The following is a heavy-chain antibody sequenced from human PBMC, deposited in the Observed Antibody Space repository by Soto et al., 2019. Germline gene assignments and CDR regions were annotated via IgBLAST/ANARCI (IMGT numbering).Heavy chain of an antibody. V-gene: IGHV3-43*01. Sequence: EVQLVESGGVVVQPGGSLRLSCAASGFTFDDYTMHWVRQAPGKGLEWVSLISWDAGSTYYADSVKGRFTISRDNSKNSLYLQMNSLRTVDTALYHCAKSDGDYYFDYWGQGTLVTVSS. CDR2: ISWDAGST. CDR3: AKSDGDYYFDY. CDR1: GFTFDDYT. J-gene: IGHJ4*02. D-gene: IGHD4-17*01.